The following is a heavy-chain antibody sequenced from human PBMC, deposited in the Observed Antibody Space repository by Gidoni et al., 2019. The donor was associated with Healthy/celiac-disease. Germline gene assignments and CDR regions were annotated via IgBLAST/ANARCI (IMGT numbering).Heavy chain of an antibody. D-gene: IGHD5-12*01. J-gene: IGHJ3*02. CDR2: ISSSSSYI. CDR1: GFTFSSYS. Sequence: EVQLVESGGGLVKPGGSLRLSCAASGFTFSSYSMNWVRQAPGKGLEWVSSISSSSSYIYYADSVKGRFTISRDNAKNSLYLQMNSLRAEDTAVYYCARDLFLRLRGAFDIWGQGTMVTVSS. V-gene: IGHV3-21*01. CDR3: ARDLFLRLRGAFDI.